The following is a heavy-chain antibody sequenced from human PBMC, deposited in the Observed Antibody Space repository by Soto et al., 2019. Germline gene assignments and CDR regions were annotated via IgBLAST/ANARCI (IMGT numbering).Heavy chain of an antibody. CDR3: ARHTGSPWSKHPGWFDY. CDR1: GFTVSSNY. J-gene: IGHJ4*02. CDR2: IYSGGST. V-gene: IGHV3-66*04. Sequence: GGSLRLSCAASGFTVSSNYMSWVRQAPGKGLEWVSVIYSGGSTYYADSVKGRFTISRDNSKNTLYLQMNSLRAEDTAVYYCARHTGSPWSKHPGWFDYWGQGTLVTVSS. D-gene: IGHD2-8*01.